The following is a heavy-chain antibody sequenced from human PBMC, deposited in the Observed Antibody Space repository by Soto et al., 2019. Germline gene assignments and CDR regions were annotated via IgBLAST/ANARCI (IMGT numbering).Heavy chain of an antibody. Sequence: QVQLVESGGGVVQPGMSLRLSCAASGFTFSSYGMHWVRQAPGKGLEWVAVISYDGSNKYYADSVKGRFTISRDNSKNTLYLQMNSLRGEDTAVYYCAKDPKFYSYYYYGMDVWGQGTTVTVSS. V-gene: IGHV3-30*18. CDR2: ISYDGSNK. D-gene: IGHD2-15*01. J-gene: IGHJ6*02. CDR1: GFTFSSYG. CDR3: AKDPKFYSYYYYGMDV.